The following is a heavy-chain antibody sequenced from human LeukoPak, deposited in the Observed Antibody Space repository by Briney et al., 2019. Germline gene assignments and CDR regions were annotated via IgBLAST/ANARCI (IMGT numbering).Heavy chain of an antibody. Sequence: SVKVSCKASGGTFSSYAISWVRQAPGQGLEWMGGIIPIFGTANYAQRFQGRVTITADESTSTAYMELSSLRSEDTAVYYCAREGCSGGSCYSLPYYYYGMDVWGQGTTVTVSS. CDR3: AREGCSGGSCYSLPYYYYGMDV. J-gene: IGHJ6*02. CDR1: GGTFSSYA. CDR2: IIPIFGTA. V-gene: IGHV1-69*13. D-gene: IGHD2-15*01.